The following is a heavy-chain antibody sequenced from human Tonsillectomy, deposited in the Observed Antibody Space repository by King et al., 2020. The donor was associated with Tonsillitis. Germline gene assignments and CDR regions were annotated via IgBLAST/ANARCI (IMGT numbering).Heavy chain of an antibody. V-gene: IGHV3-21*01. J-gene: IGHJ1*01. D-gene: IGHD2-2*03. CDR1: GFTFSSYS. Sequence: VQLVESGGGLVKPGGSLRLSCAASGFTFSSYSMNWVRQAPGKGLEWVSSISSSNSYIYYADSVKGRFTISRDNAKNSLYLQMNRLRAEDTAVYYCARDGGYCSSTSCYEQYYQHWGQGTLVTVSS. CDR3: ARDGGYCSSTSCYEQYYQH. CDR2: ISSSNSYI.